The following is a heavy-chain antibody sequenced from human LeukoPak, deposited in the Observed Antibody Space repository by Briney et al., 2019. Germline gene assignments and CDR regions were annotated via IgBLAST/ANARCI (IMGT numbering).Heavy chain of an antibody. D-gene: IGHD6-19*01. J-gene: IGHJ4*02. CDR2: IRYDGSNK. CDR3: AKDLTIGYSSGWYPRVFDY. Sequence: PGGSLRLSCAASGFTFSSYGMHWVRQAPGKGLEWVAFIRYDGSNKYYADSVKGRFTISRDNSKNTLYLQMNRLRAEDTAVYYCAKDLTIGYSSGWYPRVFDYWGQGTLVTVSS. V-gene: IGHV3-30*02. CDR1: GFTFSSYG.